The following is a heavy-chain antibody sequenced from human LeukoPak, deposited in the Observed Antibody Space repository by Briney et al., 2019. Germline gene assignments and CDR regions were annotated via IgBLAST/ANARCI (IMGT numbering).Heavy chain of an antibody. V-gene: IGHV4-30-2*01. CDR1: GGSISSGGYS. J-gene: IGHJ4*02. Sequence: SETLSLTCAVSGGSISSGGYSWSWIRQPPGKGLEWIGYIYHSGSTYYNPSLKSRVTISVDRSKNQFSLKLSSVTAADTAVYYCARAGGSSSQWSYYFDYWGQRTLVTVSS. D-gene: IGHD6-6*01. CDR3: ARAGGSSSQWSYYFDY. CDR2: IYHSGST.